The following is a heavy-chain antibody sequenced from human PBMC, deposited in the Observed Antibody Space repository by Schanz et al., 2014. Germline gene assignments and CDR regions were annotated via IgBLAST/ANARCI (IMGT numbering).Heavy chain of an antibody. CDR1: GFNFANHA. J-gene: IGHJ4*02. Sequence: QVQLVESGGGVVQPERSLRLSCAASGFNFANHAIHWVRQGQGNGLQWVAVISSDGNQQYYVDSVRGRFTMSRDNSKNTVYLRMNGPRIEDTAVYYCSRPRDGYNEFDSWGPGTLVTV. D-gene: IGHD5-12*01. CDR2: ISSDGNQQ. CDR3: SRPRDGYNEFDS. V-gene: IGHV3-30*19.